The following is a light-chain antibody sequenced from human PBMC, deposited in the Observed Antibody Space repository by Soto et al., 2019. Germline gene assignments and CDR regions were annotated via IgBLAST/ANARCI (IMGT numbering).Light chain of an antibody. J-gene: IGKJ5*01. CDR3: QQYGSSPIT. CDR2: DAS. V-gene: IGKV3D-20*01. CDR1: ARVSSSY. Sequence: IVLTQSPATMSLSPGERATLSCGARARVSSSYVAWYQMKAGLAPRLLIHDASTSASGIPDRFRGSKSGTDFTLTIRGLDPEDAALYYCQQYGSSPITFFQGTRLE.